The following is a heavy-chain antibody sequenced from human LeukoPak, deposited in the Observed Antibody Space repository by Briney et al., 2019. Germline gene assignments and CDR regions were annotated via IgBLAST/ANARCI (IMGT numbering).Heavy chain of an antibody. CDR2: IYYSGST. CDR3: ARPEVRIAAAAAWYY. Sequence: PSETLSLTCNVSGGSISSHYWGWIRQPPGKGLEYIGNIYYSGSTNYNPSLKSRVAVSIDTSKNQFSLKLSSVTAADTAVYYCARPEVRIAAAAAWYYWGQGTLVTVSS. J-gene: IGHJ4*02. D-gene: IGHD6-13*01. CDR1: GGSISSHY. V-gene: IGHV4-59*11.